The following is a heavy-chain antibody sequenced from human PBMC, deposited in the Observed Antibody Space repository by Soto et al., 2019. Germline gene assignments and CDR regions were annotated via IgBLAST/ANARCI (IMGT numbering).Heavy chain of an antibody. CDR2: MNPNSGNT. V-gene: IGHV1-8*01. CDR1: GYTFTSYD. CDR3: ARVIVGDFWSGYPFDY. J-gene: IGHJ4*02. D-gene: IGHD3-3*01. Sequence: ASVKVSCKASGYTFTSYDINWVRQATGQGLEWMGWMNPNSGNTGYAQKFQGRVTVTRNTSISTAYMELSSLRSEDTAVYYCARVIVGDFWSGYPFDYWGQGTLVTVSS.